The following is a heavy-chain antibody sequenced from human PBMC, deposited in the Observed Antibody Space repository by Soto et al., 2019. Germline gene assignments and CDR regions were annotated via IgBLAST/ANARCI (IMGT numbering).Heavy chain of an antibody. Sequence: KELGWMGGFDPEDGETIYAQKFQGRVTMTEDTSTDTAYMELSSLRSEDTAVYYFATDRDLAGSGSISDYLGQGTPVTVSS. CDR3: ATDRDLAGSGSISDY. D-gene: IGHD3-10*01. J-gene: IGHJ4*02. CDR2: FDPEDGET. V-gene: IGHV1-24*01.